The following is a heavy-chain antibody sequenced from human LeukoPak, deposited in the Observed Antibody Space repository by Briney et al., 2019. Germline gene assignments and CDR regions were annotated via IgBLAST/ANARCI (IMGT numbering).Heavy chain of an antibody. D-gene: IGHD3-10*01. CDR1: GFRFTGYW. CDR3: ARLVGGRYYGSGSYLNYYYMDV. Sequence: ASVKVSCKASGFRFTGYWMHWVRQAPGQGLEWMGIIDPSGHITNSAQKFQGRLTVTRDTPTSTVYMELRSLRSDDTAVYYCARLVGGRYYGSGSYLNYYYMDVWGKGTTVTISS. J-gene: IGHJ6*03. V-gene: IGHV1-46*01. CDR2: IDPSGHIT.